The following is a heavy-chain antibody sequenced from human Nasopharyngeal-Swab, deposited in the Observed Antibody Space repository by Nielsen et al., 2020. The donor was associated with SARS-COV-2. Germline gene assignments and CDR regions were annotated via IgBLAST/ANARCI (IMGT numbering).Heavy chain of an antibody. J-gene: IGHJ6*02. V-gene: IGHV3-30*18. CDR2: ISYDGRNQ. CDR1: GFTFSSYG. CDR3: AKDPTYYDILTGYYFREASHYYYYGMDV. Sequence: GESLKISCAASGFTFSSYGMHWVRQAPGKGLEWVAVISYDGRNQYYADSVKGRFTISRDNSKNTLYLQMNSLRAEDTAVYYCAKDPTYYDILTGYYFREASHYYYYGMDVWGQGTTVTVSS. D-gene: IGHD3-9*01.